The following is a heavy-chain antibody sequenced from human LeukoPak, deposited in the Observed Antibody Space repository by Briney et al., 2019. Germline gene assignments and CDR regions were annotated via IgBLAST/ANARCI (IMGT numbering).Heavy chain of an antibody. Sequence: PGGSLRLSCAASGFTFSSYAMHWVRQAPGKGLEWVAVISYDGSNKYYADSVKGRFTISRDNSKNTLYLQMNSLRAEDTAVYYCARGEGTTFLYYYYGMDVWGQGTTVTVSS. CDR1: GFTFSSYA. D-gene: IGHD1-7*01. J-gene: IGHJ6*02. CDR3: ARGEGTTFLYYYYGMDV. V-gene: IGHV3-30-3*01. CDR2: ISYDGSNK.